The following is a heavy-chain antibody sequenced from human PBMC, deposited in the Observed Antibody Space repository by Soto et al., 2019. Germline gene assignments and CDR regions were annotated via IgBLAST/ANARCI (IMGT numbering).Heavy chain of an antibody. V-gene: IGHV3-74*01. CDR2: ASPDGTST. CDR3: WVAAVPDF. CDR1: GFTVSSFW. Sequence: GGSLRLSCAASGFTVSSFWMHWVRQAPGKGLECVSRASPDGTSTSYADSVKGRVTVSRDNPRNTLYLQMDSLRVDDSAVDFCWVAAVPDFWGQGTRVTVSS. D-gene: IGHD6-25*01. J-gene: IGHJ4*01.